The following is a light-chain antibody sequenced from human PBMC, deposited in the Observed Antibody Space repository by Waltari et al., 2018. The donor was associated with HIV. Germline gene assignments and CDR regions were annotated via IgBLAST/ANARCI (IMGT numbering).Light chain of an antibody. V-gene: IGKV1-5*03. J-gene: IGKJ4*02. CDR2: QAS. Sequence: DTQMTQSPSTLSASVGDRVTITCRASQSSSDWLAWYQQKPGRAPNLLIYQASKLKSGVPSRFSGGASGTEFTLTISGLQPEDFATYFCQQYKSYPLTFGRGTEVEIK. CDR1: QSSSDW. CDR3: QQYKSYPLT.